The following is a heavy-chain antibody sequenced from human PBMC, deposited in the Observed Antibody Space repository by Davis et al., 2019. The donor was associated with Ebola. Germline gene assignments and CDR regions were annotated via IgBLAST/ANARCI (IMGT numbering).Heavy chain of an antibody. Sequence: AASVKVSCKASGYIFTSYDINWVRQATGQGLEWMGWMNPNSGNTGYARKFQDRVTMTRDTSMNTAYMELSSLRSEDTAVYYCARRRGSSSGCIFSWGQGTMVTVSS. J-gene: IGHJ3*01. CDR3: ARRRGSSSGCIFS. D-gene: IGHD3-22*01. V-gene: IGHV1-8*01. CDR2: MNPNSGNT. CDR1: GYIFTSYD.